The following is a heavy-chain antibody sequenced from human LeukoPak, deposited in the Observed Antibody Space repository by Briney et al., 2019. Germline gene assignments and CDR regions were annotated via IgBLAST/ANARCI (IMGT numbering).Heavy chain of an antibody. J-gene: IGHJ4*02. CDR3: ARHSSSPYFDY. CDR2: IYYSGST. Sequence: SETLSLTCTVSGGSINSYYWSWIRQPPGKGLEWIGYIYYSGSTNYNPSLKSRVTISVDTSKNQFSLKLSSVTAADTAVYYCARHSSSPYFDYWGQGTLVTVSS. CDR1: GGSINSYY. D-gene: IGHD6-6*01. V-gene: IGHV4-59*08.